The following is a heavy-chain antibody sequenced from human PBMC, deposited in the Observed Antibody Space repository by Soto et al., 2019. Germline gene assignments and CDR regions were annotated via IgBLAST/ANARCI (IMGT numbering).Heavy chain of an antibody. CDR1: GFTFDDYA. D-gene: IGHD2-2*01. J-gene: IGHJ4*02. CDR2: ISWNSGSI. V-gene: IGHV3-9*01. CDR3: AKDLGVVLVPAAPLDY. Sequence: EVQLVESGGGLVQPGRSLRLSCAASGFTFDDYAMNWVRQAPGKGLEWFSGISWNSGSIGYADSVKGRFTISRDNAKNSLYLQMNSLRAEDTALYYCAKDLGVVLVPAAPLDYWGQGTLVTVSS.